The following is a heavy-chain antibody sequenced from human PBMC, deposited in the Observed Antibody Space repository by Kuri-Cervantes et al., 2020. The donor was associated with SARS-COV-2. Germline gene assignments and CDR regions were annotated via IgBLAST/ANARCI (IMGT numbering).Heavy chain of an antibody. J-gene: IGHJ4*01. Sequence: SETLSLTCALHYGTLTGYQWSWIRQPPGRGLEWIGGINHRGDTNYNPALESRVTISRDTSENQFSLRLTSVTAADTAVYYCSGRVDFSSVDYWGHGTLVTVSS. V-gene: IGHV4-34*08. D-gene: IGHD3/OR15-3a*01. CDR3: SGRVDFSSVDY. CDR2: INHRGDT. CDR1: YGTLTGYQ.